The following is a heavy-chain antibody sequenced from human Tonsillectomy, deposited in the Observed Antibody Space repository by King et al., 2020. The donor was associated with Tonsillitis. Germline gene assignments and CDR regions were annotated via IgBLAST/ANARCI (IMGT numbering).Heavy chain of an antibody. D-gene: IGHD7-27*01. CDR1: GFTFSNNW. CDR3: AREAGDLENYFDC. J-gene: IGHJ4*02. Sequence: DVQLVESGGGLVQTGGSLRLSCAASGFTFSNNWMSWVRQAPGKGLEWVANIKQDGSEKYYVDSVKGRFAISRDNARKSVYLQMNSLRAEDTAVYYCAREAGDLENYFDCWGQGTLVTVSS. CDR2: IKQDGSEK. V-gene: IGHV3-7*01.